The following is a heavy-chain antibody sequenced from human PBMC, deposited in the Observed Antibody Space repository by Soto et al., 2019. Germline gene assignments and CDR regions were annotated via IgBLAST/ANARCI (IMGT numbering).Heavy chain of an antibody. CDR1: GFTFSSYA. Sequence: QVQLVESGGGVVQPGRSLRLSCAASGFTFSSYAMHWVRQAPGKGLEWVAVISYDGSNKYYADSVKGRFTISRDNSKNTLYLHMNSLRAEDMAVYYCARDLGVLAPWYYYYGMDVWGQGTTVTVSS. V-gene: IGHV3-30-3*01. J-gene: IGHJ6*02. D-gene: IGHD2-8*01. CDR2: ISYDGSNK. CDR3: ARDLGVLAPWYYYYGMDV.